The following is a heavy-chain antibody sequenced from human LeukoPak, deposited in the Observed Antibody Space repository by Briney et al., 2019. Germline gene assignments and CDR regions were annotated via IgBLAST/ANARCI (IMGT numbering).Heavy chain of an antibody. CDR2: IYHSGST. V-gene: IGHV4-30-2*01. D-gene: IGHD1-1*01. CDR1: GGSISSGGYS. CDR3: ARAGELDYYFDY. Sequence: PSETLSLTCAVSGGSISSGGYSWSWIRQPPGKGLEWIGYIYHSGSTYYNPSLKSRVTISVDRSKNQFSLKLSSVTAAGTAVYYCARAGELDYYFDYWGQGTLVTVSS. J-gene: IGHJ4*02.